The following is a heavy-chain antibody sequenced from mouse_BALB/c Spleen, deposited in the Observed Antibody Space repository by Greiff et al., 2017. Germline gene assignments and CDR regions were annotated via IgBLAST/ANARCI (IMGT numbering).Heavy chain of an antibody. Sequence: VQLQQSGPELVKPGASVKVSCKASGYAFTSYNMYWVKQSHGKSLEWIGYIDPYNGGTSYNQKFKGKATLTVDKSSSTAYMHLNSLTSEDSAVYYCARFYYYGSSYYFDYWGQGTTLTVSS. CDR2: IDPYNGGT. CDR1: GYAFTSYN. V-gene: IGHV1S135*01. D-gene: IGHD1-1*01. CDR3: ARFYYYGSSYYFDY. J-gene: IGHJ2*01.